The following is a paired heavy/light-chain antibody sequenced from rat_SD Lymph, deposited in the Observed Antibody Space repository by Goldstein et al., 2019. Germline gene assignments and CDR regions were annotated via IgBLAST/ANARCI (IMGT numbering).Light chain of an antibody. CDR3: QQSWNGPPT. CDR2: KAS. V-gene: IGKV3S8*01. Sequence: DTVLTQSPALAVSPGERVTISCKASESVSTRMHWYQQKPGQQPKLLIYKASNLASGVPARFSGSGSGTDFTLTIDPVEADDTATYFCQQSWNGPPTFGAGTKLELK. CDR1: ESVSTR. J-gene: IGKJ2-1*01.
Heavy chain of an antibody. CDR2: INPANGNT. J-gene: IGHJ3*01. V-gene: IGHV1-16*01. CDR3: TRVYTTDYYWGWFAY. D-gene: IGHD1-6*01. Sequence: EVLLQQSGAELVRPGSSVKISCKASGYIFTDYYMHWVKQRPEQGLVWIGRINPANGNTVYVEKFKSKATLTADKSSNTAYMQLSSLTSEDTATYFCTRVYTTDYYWGWFAYWGQGTLVTVSS. CDR1: GYIFTDYY.